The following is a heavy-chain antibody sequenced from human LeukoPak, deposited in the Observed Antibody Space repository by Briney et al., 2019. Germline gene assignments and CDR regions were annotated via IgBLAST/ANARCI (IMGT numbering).Heavy chain of an antibody. D-gene: IGHD6-13*01. Sequence: SQTLSLTCTVSGGSISSGSYYWSWIRQPAGKGLEWIGYIYYSGSTYYNPSLKSRVTISVDTSKNQFSLKLTSVTAADTAVYYCARGRVGAGTGDYWGQGTLVTVSS. CDR2: IYYSGST. V-gene: IGHV4-61*09. CDR3: ARGRVGAGTGDY. CDR1: GGSISSGSYY. J-gene: IGHJ4*02.